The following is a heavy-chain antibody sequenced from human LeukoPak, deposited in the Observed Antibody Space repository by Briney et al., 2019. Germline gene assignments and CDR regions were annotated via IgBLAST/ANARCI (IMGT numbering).Heavy chain of an antibody. V-gene: IGHV4-4*07. CDR3: ARFGYSYGPTYFDY. CDR1: GGSISSYY. CDR2: IYTSGST. J-gene: IGHJ4*02. D-gene: IGHD5-18*01. Sequence: SETLSLTCTVSGGSISSYYWSWIRQPAGKGLEWIGRIYTSGSTNYNPSLKSRVTMSVDTSKNQFSLKLSSVTAADTAVYYCARFGYSYGPTYFDYWGQGTLVTVSS.